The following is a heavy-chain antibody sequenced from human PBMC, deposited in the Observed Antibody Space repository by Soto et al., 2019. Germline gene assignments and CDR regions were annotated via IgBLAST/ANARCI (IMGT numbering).Heavy chain of an antibody. CDR3: ARAARPRTQIVVTPATSNYFDY. V-gene: IGHV4-34*01. D-gene: IGHD2-15*01. J-gene: IGHJ4*02. CDR1: VGSFSYYC. Sequence: SETLSLTCAVYVGSFSYYCLTWVRQPPGKGLEWIREVNHRGSTNSNPSLKSRVTMSVDTSKNQFSLKLRYVTAADTAVYFCARAARPRTQIVVTPATSNYFDYWGQGILVTVSS. CDR2: VNHRGST.